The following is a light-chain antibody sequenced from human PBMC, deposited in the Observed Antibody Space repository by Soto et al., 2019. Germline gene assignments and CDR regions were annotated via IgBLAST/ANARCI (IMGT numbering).Light chain of an antibody. Sequence: AIQMTQSPSSLSASVGDRVTITCRASQDIRNELGWYQQKPGQAPNLLIYAASTLQSGVPSRFSGSGSGTDFTLTISSLQPEDFATYYCLQDYNYPFTFGPGTKVDIK. J-gene: IGKJ3*01. CDR1: QDIRNE. V-gene: IGKV1-6*01. CDR3: LQDYNYPFT. CDR2: AAS.